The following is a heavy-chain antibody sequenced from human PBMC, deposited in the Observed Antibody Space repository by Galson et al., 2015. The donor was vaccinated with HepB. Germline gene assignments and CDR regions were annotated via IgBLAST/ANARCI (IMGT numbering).Heavy chain of an antibody. J-gene: IGHJ2*01. V-gene: IGHV5-51*01. D-gene: IGHD6-19*01. CDR3: ARRDSSGWATWYFDL. CDR2: IYPGDSDT. CDR1: GYSFTSYW. Sequence: QSGAEVKKPGESLKISCKGSGYSFTSYWIGWVRQMPGKGLEWMGIIYPGDSDTRYSPSFQGQVTISAVKSISTAYLQWSSLKASDTAMYYCARRDSSGWATWYFDLWGRGTLVTVSS.